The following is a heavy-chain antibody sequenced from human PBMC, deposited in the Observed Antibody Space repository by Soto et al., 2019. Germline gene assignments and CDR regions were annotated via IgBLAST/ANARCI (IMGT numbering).Heavy chain of an antibody. CDR1: GYTFTSYD. J-gene: IGHJ6*03. CDR3: ARERVPAAIGYYYYMDV. Sequence: ASVKVSCKASGYTFTSYDINWVRQATGQGLEWMGWMNPNSGNTGYAQKFQGRVTMTRNTSISTAYMELSSLRSEDTAVYYCARERVPAAIGYYYYMDVWGKGTTVTVSS. D-gene: IGHD2-2*01. CDR2: MNPNSGNT. V-gene: IGHV1-8*01.